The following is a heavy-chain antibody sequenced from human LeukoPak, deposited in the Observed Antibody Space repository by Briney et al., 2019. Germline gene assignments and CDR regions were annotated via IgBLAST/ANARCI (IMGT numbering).Heavy chain of an antibody. D-gene: IGHD3-22*01. CDR2: IKSKTDGGTT. V-gene: IGHV3-15*01. Sequence: GGSLRLSCAASGFTFSSYGMHWVRQAPGKGLEWVGRIKSKTDGGTTDYAAPVKGRFTISRDDSKNTLYLQMNSLKTEDTAVYYCTAHLDHGYYDSSGYSYYWGQGTLVTVSS. CDR1: GFTFSSYG. CDR3: TAHLDHGYYDSSGYSYY. J-gene: IGHJ4*02.